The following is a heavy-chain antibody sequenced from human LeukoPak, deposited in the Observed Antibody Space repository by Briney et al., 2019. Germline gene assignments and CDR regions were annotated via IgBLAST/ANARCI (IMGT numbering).Heavy chain of an antibody. J-gene: IGHJ4*02. V-gene: IGHV4-59*01. CDR2: IYHSGST. CDR1: GGSISSYY. CDR3: SRDGYSGNDGL. Sequence: SETLSLTCTVSGGSISSYYWSWIRQPPGKGLEWIGYIYHSGSTKYNPSLKSRVTISVDTSKNQFSLKMSSVTAADTAVYYCSRDGYSGNDGLWGQGTLVTVSS. D-gene: IGHD5-12*01.